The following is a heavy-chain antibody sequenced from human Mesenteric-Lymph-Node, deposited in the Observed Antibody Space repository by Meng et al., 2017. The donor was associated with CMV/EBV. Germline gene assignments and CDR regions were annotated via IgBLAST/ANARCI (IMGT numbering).Heavy chain of an antibody. J-gene: IGHJ4*02. Sequence: SCKASGDTLSNYGISGVRQAAGKGLEWMGRVSPILDIPNYEQKVQGRVTITADKSTSTAYMEMSSLRSEDTAVYFCAGDGYSPLDYWGQGTLVTVSS. D-gene: IGHD5-24*01. CDR2: VSPILDIP. CDR3: AGDGYSPLDY. CDR1: GDTLSNYG. V-gene: IGHV1-69*04.